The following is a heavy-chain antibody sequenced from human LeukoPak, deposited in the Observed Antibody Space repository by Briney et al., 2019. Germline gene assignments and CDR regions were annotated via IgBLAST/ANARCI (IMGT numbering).Heavy chain of an antibody. CDR1: GFTFSSYA. V-gene: IGHV3-23*01. J-gene: IGHJ4*02. CDR3: AKDMIYSSGWYYFDY. CDR2: ISGSGGST. Sequence: GGSLRLSCAASGFTFSSYAMSWVRQASGKGLEWVSAISGSGGSTYYADSVKGRFTISRDNSKNTLYLQMYSLRAEDTAVYYCAKDMIYSSGWYYFDYWGQGTLVTVSS. D-gene: IGHD6-19*01.